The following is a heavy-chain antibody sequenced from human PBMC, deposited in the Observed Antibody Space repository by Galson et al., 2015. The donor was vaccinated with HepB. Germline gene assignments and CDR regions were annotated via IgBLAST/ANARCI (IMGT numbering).Heavy chain of an antibody. Sequence: SLRLSCAASGFTVSSNYMSWVRQAPGKGLEWVSVIYSGGSTYYADSVKGRFTISRDNSKNTLYLQMNSLRAEDTAVYYCARDSSRGVLPDYWGQGTLVTVSS. CDR3: ARDSSRGVLPDY. CDR2: IYSGGST. D-gene: IGHD3-10*01. CDR1: GFTVSSNY. J-gene: IGHJ4*02. V-gene: IGHV3-66*02.